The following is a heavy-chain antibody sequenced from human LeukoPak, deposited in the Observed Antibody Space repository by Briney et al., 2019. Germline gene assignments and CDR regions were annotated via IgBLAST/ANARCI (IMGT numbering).Heavy chain of an antibody. CDR1: GFTCSSYS. Sequence: PGGTLRLSCAASGFTCSSYSMNWGRQAPGKGLEWVSSISSSSSYIYYADSVKGRFTISRDNAKNSLYLQMNSLRAEDTAVYYCARDYGYCSGGSCVNFDYWGQGTLVTVSS. CDR2: ISSSSSYI. CDR3: ARDYGYCSGGSCVNFDY. V-gene: IGHV3-21*01. D-gene: IGHD2-15*01. J-gene: IGHJ4*02.